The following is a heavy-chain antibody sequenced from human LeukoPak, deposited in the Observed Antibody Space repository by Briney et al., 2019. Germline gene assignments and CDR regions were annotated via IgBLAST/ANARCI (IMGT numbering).Heavy chain of an antibody. CDR1: GFTFDDYA. J-gene: IGHJ4*02. Sequence: QPGRSLRLSCAASGFTFDDYAMHWVRQAPAKGLEWVSGISWNSGSIGYADSVKGRFTISRDNAKNSLYLQMNSLRAEDTGLYYCAKDIDSYSSGWYGAFDYWGQGTLVTVSS. CDR2: ISWNSGSI. D-gene: IGHD6-19*01. CDR3: AKDIDSYSSGWYGAFDY. V-gene: IGHV3-9*01.